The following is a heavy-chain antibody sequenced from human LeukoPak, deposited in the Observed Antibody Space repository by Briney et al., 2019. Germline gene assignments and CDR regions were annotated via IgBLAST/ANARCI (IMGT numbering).Heavy chain of an antibody. V-gene: IGHV3-53*01. CDR1: GFTLRVNY. CDR2: IYSDGTT. J-gene: IGHJ6*02. Sequence: GGSPTLSCVASGFTLRVNYMTWIRQTPGRGLEWVSVIYSDGTTKYADSAKGRFTISRDNSKSMVYLQMDRLRAEDTAVYYCARCKGGWSDHFYGMDVWGQGTTVTVSS. CDR3: ARCKGGWSDHFYGMDV. D-gene: IGHD6-19*01.